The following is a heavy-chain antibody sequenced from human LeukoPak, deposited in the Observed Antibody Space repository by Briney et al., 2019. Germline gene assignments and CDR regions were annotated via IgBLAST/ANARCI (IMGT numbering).Heavy chain of an antibody. J-gene: IGHJ4*02. V-gene: IGHV4-39*01. CDR1: GGSISSSSYY. Sequence: PSETLSLTCTVSGGSISSSSYYWGWIRQPPGKGLEWIGSIYYSGSTYYNPSLKSRVTISVDTSKNQFSLKLSSVTAADTAVYDCASAPSRRGKFDYWGQGTLVTVSS. CDR3: ASAPSRRGKFDY. CDR2: IYYSGST. D-gene: IGHD6-13*01.